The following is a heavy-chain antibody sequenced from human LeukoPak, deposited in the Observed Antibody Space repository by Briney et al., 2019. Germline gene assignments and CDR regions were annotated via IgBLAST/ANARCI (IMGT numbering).Heavy chain of an antibody. Sequence: SETLSLTCTVSGGSISSGGYYWNWIRQHPGKGLEWIGYIYYSGSTYYNPSLKSRVTISVDTSKNQFSLKLSSVTAADTAVYYCVRSDGYSGRRYFDYWGQGTLVTVSS. CDR3: VRSDGYSGRRYFDY. V-gene: IGHV4-31*03. CDR1: GGSISSGGYY. CDR2: IYYSGST. D-gene: IGHD2-15*01. J-gene: IGHJ4*02.